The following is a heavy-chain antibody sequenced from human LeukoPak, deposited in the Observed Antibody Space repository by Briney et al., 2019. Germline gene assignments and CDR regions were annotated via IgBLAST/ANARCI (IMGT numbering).Heavy chain of an antibody. Sequence: PSETLSPTCAVSGGSISSSNWWSWVRQPPGKGLEWIGEIYHSGSTNYNPSLKSRVTISVDKSKNQFSLKLSSVTAADTAVYYCARDALLSYYYGMDVWGQGTTVTVSS. V-gene: IGHV4-4*02. CDR1: GGSISSSNW. CDR2: IYHSGST. J-gene: IGHJ6*02. CDR3: ARDALLSYYYGMDV. D-gene: IGHD3-10*01.